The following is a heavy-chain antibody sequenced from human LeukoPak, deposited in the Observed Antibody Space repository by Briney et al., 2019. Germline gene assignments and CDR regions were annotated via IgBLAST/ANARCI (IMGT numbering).Heavy chain of an antibody. CDR2: IYNSGST. Sequence: SETLSLTCTVSGDSISRYYWNWIRQPPGKGLEWIGCIYNSGSTNYNYKPSLKSRVTMSVDTSKNRFSLRLSSVTAADTALYYCATDSSGSFDAFDVWGQGTLVTVSS. J-gene: IGHJ3*01. CDR3: ATDSSGSFDAFDV. V-gene: IGHV4-59*08. D-gene: IGHD3-22*01. CDR1: GDSISRYY.